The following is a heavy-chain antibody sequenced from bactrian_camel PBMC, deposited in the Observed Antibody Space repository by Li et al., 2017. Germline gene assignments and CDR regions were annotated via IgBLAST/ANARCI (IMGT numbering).Heavy chain of an antibody. V-gene: IGHV3S1*01. D-gene: IGHD7*01. CDR2: ISSVGHDP. J-gene: IGHJ6*01. CDR3: AADGGGGSYCPPEKDVFGY. Sequence: VQLVESGGGSVQAGGSLRLSCAASGYTDSSYCMGWFSQAPGNEREGVAAISSVGHDPVYGDSVKGRAIISLDFRRKAISLDMNNVKPGDTAMYYCAADGGGGSYCPPEKDVFGYWGQGTQVTVSS. CDR1: GYTDSSYC.